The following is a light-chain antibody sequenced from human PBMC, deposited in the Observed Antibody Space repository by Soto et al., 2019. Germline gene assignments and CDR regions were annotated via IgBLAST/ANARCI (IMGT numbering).Light chain of an antibody. CDR3: QQFGEA. J-gene: IGKJ2*01. Sequence: ENVLTQSPGTLSLSPGEGATLSCRASQIVSSGYLAWYQHKPGQAPRLLIYGGSTRATGIPDRFRGSWSGTDFTLTISGLEPEDFAVYYCQQFGEAFGQGTKLEIK. CDR1: QIVSSGY. CDR2: GGS. V-gene: IGKV3-20*01.